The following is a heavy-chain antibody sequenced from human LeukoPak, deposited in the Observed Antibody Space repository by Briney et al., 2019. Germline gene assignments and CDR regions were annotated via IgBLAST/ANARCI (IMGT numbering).Heavy chain of an antibody. CDR2: INHSGST. D-gene: IGHD6-19*01. J-gene: IGHJ4*02. V-gene: IGHV4-34*01. CDR1: GGSFSGYY. CDR3: ARASQQWLVIYFDY. Sequence: SETLSLTCAVYGGSFSGYYWSWIRQPPGKGLEWIGEINHSGSTNYNPSLKSRVTISVDTSKNQFSLKLSSVTAADTAVYYCARASQQWLVIYFDYWGQGTLVTVSS.